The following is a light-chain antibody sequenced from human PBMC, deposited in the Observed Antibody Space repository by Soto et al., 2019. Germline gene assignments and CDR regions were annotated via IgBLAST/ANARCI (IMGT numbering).Light chain of an antibody. Sequence: EVVLAKNPGTPSLAPGGRATLSFRASQSVNSHLAWYQHKPGQAPRLLIYGASSRATGIPTRFTGSGSETHFTLTITRLEPEDFAVFYCQHSGRSPPLTFGGGTKVDIK. CDR2: GAS. CDR3: QHSGRSPPLT. CDR1: QSVNSH. V-gene: IGKV3-20*01. J-gene: IGKJ4*01.